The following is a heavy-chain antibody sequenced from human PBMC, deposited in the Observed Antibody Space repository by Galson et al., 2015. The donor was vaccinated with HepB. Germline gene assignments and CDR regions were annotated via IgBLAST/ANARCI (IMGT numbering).Heavy chain of an antibody. CDR2: ISSSGSTI. J-gene: IGHJ3*02. Sequence: SLRLSCAASGFTFSRYEMNWVRQAPGKGLEWVSYISSSGSTIYYADSVKGRFTISRDNAKNSLYLQMNSLRAEDTAVYYCARDMNWDLDAFDIWGQGTMVTVSS. V-gene: IGHV3-48*03. CDR1: GFTFSRYE. D-gene: IGHD7-27*01. CDR3: ARDMNWDLDAFDI.